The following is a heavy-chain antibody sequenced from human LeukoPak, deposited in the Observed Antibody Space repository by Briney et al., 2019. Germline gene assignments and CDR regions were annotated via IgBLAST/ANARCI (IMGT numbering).Heavy chain of an antibody. Sequence: SLRLSCAASGFPFHDYAMHWVRKVPGKGLEWVSGITWNSGSVLYADSVRGRFTISRDNAKNSLYLQMNSLRPEDMAFYYCAKGLGVASLIVDALDMCGQGTMVTV. CDR2: ITWNSGSV. V-gene: IGHV3-9*03. J-gene: IGHJ3*02. CDR1: GFPFHDYA. CDR3: AKGLGVASLIVDALDM. D-gene: IGHD3/OR15-3a*01.